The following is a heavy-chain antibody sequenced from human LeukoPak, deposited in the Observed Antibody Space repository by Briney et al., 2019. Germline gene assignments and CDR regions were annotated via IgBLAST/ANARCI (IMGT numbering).Heavy chain of an antibody. V-gene: IGHV1-18*01. J-gene: IGHJ4*02. Sequence: ASVKVSCKASGYTFTSYGISWVRQAPGQGLEWMGWISAYNGNTNYAQKLQGRVTMTTDTSTSTAYMELRSLRSDDTAVYYCARVRGAATRGHFDYWGQGTLVTASS. CDR1: GYTFTSYG. CDR3: ARVRGAATRGHFDY. CDR2: ISAYNGNT. D-gene: IGHD6-13*01.